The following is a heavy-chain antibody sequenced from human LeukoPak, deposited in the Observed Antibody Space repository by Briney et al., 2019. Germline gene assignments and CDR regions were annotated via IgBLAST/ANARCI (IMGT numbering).Heavy chain of an antibody. Sequence: GGSLRLSCAASGFTFSSYGMHWVRQAPGKGLEWVAFIRYDGSNKYYADSVKGRFTISRDNSKNTLYLQMNSLRAEDTAVYYCAKEGYYDFWGGYRHPFDYWGQGTLVTVSS. D-gene: IGHD3-3*01. CDR2: IRYDGSNK. CDR3: AKEGYYDFWGGYRHPFDY. J-gene: IGHJ4*02. V-gene: IGHV3-30*02. CDR1: GFTFSSYG.